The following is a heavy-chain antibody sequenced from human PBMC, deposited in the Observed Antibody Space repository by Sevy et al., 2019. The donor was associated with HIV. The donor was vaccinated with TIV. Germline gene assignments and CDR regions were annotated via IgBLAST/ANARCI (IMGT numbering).Heavy chain of an antibody. CDR3: ATQSGYSTSPGAFDI. CDR2: IYDVSST. CDR1: GFTVSSNY. Sequence: GGSLRLSCAASGFTVSSNYMSWVRQAPGKGLEWVSLIYDVSSTYFADSVEGRFTISTDNSKNTLYLQMNSLRAEETAVYYCATQSGYSTSPGAFDIWGQGTIVTVSS. J-gene: IGHJ3*02. D-gene: IGHD6-6*01. V-gene: IGHV3-53*01.